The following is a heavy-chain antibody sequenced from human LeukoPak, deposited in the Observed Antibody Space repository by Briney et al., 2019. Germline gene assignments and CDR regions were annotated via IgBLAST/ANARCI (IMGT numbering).Heavy chain of an antibody. CDR1: GFIFSNYW. CDR2: INSDESST. V-gene: IGHV3-74*01. D-gene: IGHD2-8*02. J-gene: IGHJ4*02. CDR3: ASSPGGFYDY. Sequence: PGGSLRLPCAASGFIFSNYWMHWVRQAPGKGPVWVSRINSDESSTSYADSVKGRFTISRDNAKNTLYLQMDSLRVEDTAVYYCASSPGGFYDYWGQGTLVTVSS.